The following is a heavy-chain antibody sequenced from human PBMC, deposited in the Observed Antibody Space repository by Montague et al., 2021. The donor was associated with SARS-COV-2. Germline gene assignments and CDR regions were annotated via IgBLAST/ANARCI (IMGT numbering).Heavy chain of an antibody. J-gene: IGHJ5*02. CDR1: GGSISSSTFY. V-gene: IGHV4-39*01. D-gene: IGHD1-1*01. CDR2: ISYNGRT. Sequence: SETLSLTCTASGGSISSSTFYWGWIRQSPGKGLEWIGTISYNGRTFYNPSLRSRLTISVDPSENQFSLKLNSVTAADTAVYYCTRLALLVAGGIGFFDPWGQGTPVNGSA. CDR3: TRLALLVAGGIGFFDP.